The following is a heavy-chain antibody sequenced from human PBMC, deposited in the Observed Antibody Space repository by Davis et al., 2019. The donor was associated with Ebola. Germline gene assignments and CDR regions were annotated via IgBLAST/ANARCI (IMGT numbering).Heavy chain of an antibody. Sequence: ASVKVSCKASGYTFTSYGISWVRQAPGQGLEWMGWISAYNGNTNYAQKLQGRVTMTTDTSTSTAYMELRSLRSDDTAVYYCARGYYDFWSGYYTGYYYYYGMDVWGQGTTVTVSS. CDR1: GYTFTSYG. CDR3: ARGYYDFWSGYYTGYYYYYGMDV. D-gene: IGHD3-3*01. CDR2: ISAYNGNT. J-gene: IGHJ6*02. V-gene: IGHV1-18*01.